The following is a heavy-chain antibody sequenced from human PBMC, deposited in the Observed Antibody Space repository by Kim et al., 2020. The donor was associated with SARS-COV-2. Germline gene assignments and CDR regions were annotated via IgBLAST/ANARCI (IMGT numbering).Heavy chain of an antibody. D-gene: IGHD3-22*01. J-gene: IGHJ5*02. Sequence: ASVKVSCKASGYTFTSYGISWVRQAPGQGLEWMGWISAYNGNTNYAQKLQGRVTMTTDTSTSTAYMELGSLRSDDTAVYYCARGPRSHYDSSGYSPWGQGTLVTVSS. V-gene: IGHV1-18*01. CDR1: GYTFTSYG. CDR2: ISAYNGNT. CDR3: ARGPRSHYDSSGYSP.